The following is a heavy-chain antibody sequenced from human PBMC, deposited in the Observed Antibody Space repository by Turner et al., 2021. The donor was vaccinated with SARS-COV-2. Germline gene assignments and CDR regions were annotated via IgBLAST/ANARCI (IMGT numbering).Heavy chain of an antibody. J-gene: IGHJ4*02. V-gene: IGHV3-73*01. Sequence: EVQLVESGGGLVQPGGSLKLPCAASGFTFSGSAMHWVRQASGKGLEWVGRIRSKANSYATAYAASVKGRFTISRDDSKNTAYLQMNSLKTEDTAVYYCTIYCSGGSCYGIWGQGTLVTVSS. CDR3: TIYCSGGSCYGI. CDR2: IRSKANSYAT. CDR1: GFTFSGSA. D-gene: IGHD2-15*01.